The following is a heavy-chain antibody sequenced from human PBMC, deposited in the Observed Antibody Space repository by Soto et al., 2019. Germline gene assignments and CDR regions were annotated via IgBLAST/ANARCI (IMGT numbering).Heavy chain of an antibody. J-gene: IGHJ4*02. V-gene: IGHV3-23*01. CDR2: ITDTGVST. CDR1: EFTFYTYA. D-gene: IGHD1-26*01. Sequence: WGSLRLSCTASEFTFYTYAMTWVRQAPGKGLEWVSSITDTGVSTYYADSVKGRFTISRDNSRNTLYLQMNSLRTDDTAVYYCASDRFRGTYYLRGVTYFFEEWGQGAPVTVSS. CDR3: ASDRFRGTYYLRGVTYFFEE.